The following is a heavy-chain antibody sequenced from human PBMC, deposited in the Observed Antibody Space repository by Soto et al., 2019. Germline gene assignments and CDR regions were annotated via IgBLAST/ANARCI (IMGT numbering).Heavy chain of an antibody. CDR3: ARDRCSGSTCYDRGV. Sequence: QVQLAESGGGVVQPGRSLRLSCAASGFTFSNYAMHWVRQAPGKGLVWVTVISYDGRNKYYADSVKGRFTISRDNSKRTLYLRMNGLRADDTASYYCARDRCSGSTCYDRGVWGKGTTVTVSA. D-gene: IGHD2-15*01. CDR2: ISYDGRNK. J-gene: IGHJ6*04. CDR1: GFTFSNYA. V-gene: IGHV3-30-3*01.